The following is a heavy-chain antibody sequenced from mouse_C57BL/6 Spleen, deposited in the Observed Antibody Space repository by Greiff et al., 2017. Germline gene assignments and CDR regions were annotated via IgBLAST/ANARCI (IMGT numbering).Heavy chain of an antibody. CDR1: GYTFTSYW. J-gene: IGHJ1*03. Sequence: QVQLQQPGAELVKPGASVKLSCKASGYTFTSYWMHWVKQRPGQGLEWIGMIHPNSGSTNYNEKFKSKATLTVDKSSSTAYMQLSSRTSEDSAVYYGARGNDYDEVDWCVDVWGKGTTVTVSA. CDR2: IHPNSGST. V-gene: IGHV1-64*01. D-gene: IGHD2-4*01. CDR3: ARGNDYDEVDWCVDV.